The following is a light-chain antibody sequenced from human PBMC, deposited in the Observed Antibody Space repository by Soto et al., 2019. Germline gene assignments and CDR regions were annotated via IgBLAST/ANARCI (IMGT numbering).Light chain of an antibody. Sequence: EIVFTQSPATLSLSPGERATLSCRASQSVSSYLAWYQQKPGQAPRLLIYDASNRATGIPARFSGSGSGTDFTLTISSLQPEDFEVYYCQQRSNWPVTFGPGTKVDIK. CDR2: DAS. CDR1: QSVSSY. J-gene: IGKJ3*01. V-gene: IGKV3-11*01. CDR3: QQRSNWPVT.